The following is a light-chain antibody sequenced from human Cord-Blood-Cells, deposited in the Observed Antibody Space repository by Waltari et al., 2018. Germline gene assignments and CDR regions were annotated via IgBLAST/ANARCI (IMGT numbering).Light chain of an antibody. J-gene: IGLJ2*01. Sequence: QSALTQPASVSGSPGQSITISCTGTSSDVGGYNYVSWDHKNPGKAPNLMLYDVSNRPSGGSNRFSGSKSGNTASLTISGLQAEDEADYYCSSYTSSSTVVFGGGTKLTVL. CDR2: DVS. CDR3: SSYTSSSTVV. V-gene: IGLV2-14*01. CDR1: SSDVGGYNY.